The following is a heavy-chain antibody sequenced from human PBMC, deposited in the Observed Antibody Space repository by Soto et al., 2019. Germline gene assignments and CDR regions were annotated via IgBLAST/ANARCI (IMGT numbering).Heavy chain of an antibody. V-gene: IGHV1-69*05. CDR3: ARLTEYYYYMDV. CDR1: GGTFSSYA. CDR2: IIPIFGTA. Sequence: SVKVSCKASGGTFSSYAISWVRQAPGQGLEWMGGIIPIFGTANYAQKLQGRVTMTTDTSTSTAYMELRSLRSDDTAVYYCARLTEYYYYMDVWGKGTTVTVSS. J-gene: IGHJ6*03.